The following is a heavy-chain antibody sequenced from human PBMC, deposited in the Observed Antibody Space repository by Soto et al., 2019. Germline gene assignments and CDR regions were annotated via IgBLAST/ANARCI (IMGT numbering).Heavy chain of an antibody. CDR3: ARNGGEDIVVVPAYYGMDV. CDR2: IYYSGST. V-gene: IGHV4-31*03. Sequence: QVQLQESGPGLVKPSQTLSLTCTVSGGSISSGGYYWSWIRQHPGKGLEWIGYIYYSGSTYYNPSLKSRVTISVDTSKNQFSLKLSSVTAADTAVYYCARNGGEDIVVVPAYYGMDVWGQGTTVTVSS. D-gene: IGHD2-2*01. J-gene: IGHJ6*02. CDR1: GGSISSGGYY.